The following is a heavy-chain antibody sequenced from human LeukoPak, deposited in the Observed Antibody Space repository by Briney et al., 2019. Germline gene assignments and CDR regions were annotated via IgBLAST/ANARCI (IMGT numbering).Heavy chain of an antibody. CDR2: INHSGST. Sequence: SETLSLTCTVSGGSISSYYWSWIRQPAGKGLEWIGEINHSGSTNYNPSLKSRVTISVDTSKNQFSLKLSSVTAADTAVYYCASYRYSGSSDPTTPFDYWGQGTLVTVSS. D-gene: IGHD1-26*01. J-gene: IGHJ4*02. CDR1: GGSISSYY. V-gene: IGHV4-34*01. CDR3: ASYRYSGSSDPTTPFDY.